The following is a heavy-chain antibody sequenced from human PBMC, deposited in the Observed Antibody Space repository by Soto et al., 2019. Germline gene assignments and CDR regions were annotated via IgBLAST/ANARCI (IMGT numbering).Heavy chain of an antibody. J-gene: IGHJ4*02. Sequence: ASVKVSCKASGYTFTSYDINWVRQATGQGLEWMGWMNPNSGNTGYAQKFQGRVTMTRNTSISTAYMELSSLRSEDTAVYYCARGTVLAAAGQIDYWGQGTLVTVSS. CDR3: ARGTVLAAAGQIDY. V-gene: IGHV1-8*01. CDR1: GYTFTSYD. D-gene: IGHD6-13*01. CDR2: MNPNSGNT.